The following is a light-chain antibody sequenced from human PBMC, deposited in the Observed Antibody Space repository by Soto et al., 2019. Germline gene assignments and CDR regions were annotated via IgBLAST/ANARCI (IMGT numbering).Light chain of an antibody. CDR1: QSVSSY. J-gene: IGKJ4*01. CDR2: GAS. CDR3: LQRSNWLT. Sequence: EIVLTQSPATLSLSPWERATLSCRASQSVSSYLAWYQQKPAQAPRLLIYGASNRATGIPARFSGSGSGTDFTLTISSLEPEDSAVYYCLQRSNWLTFGGGTKVDIK. V-gene: IGKV3-11*01.